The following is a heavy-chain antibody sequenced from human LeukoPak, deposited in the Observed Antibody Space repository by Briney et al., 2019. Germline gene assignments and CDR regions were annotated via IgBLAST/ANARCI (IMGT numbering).Heavy chain of an antibody. Sequence: GGSLRLSCTASGFTFGDYSMSWVRQAPGKGLEWVSVIYSGGSTYYADSVKGRFTISRDNSKNTLYLQMNSLRAEDTAAYYCARLGSYYYYMDVWGKGTTVTVSS. CDR3: ARLGSYYYYMDV. CDR1: GFTFGDYS. D-gene: IGHD1-14*01. J-gene: IGHJ6*03. CDR2: IYSGGST. V-gene: IGHV3-53*01.